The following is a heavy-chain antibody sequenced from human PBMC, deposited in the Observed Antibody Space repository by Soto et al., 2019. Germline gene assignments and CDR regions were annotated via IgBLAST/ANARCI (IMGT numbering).Heavy chain of an antibody. CDR3: ARAGILGDHPHY. D-gene: IGHD1-26*01. V-gene: IGHV3-48*03. J-gene: IGHJ4*02. Sequence: GGSLRLSCAASGFTFSSYDMNWVRQAPGKGLEWVSYISSSGSTIYYADSVKGRFTISRDNAKNSLYLQMNSLRAEDTAVYYCARAGILGDHPHYWARGSLVRGSS. CDR1: GFTFSSYD. CDR2: ISSSGSTI.